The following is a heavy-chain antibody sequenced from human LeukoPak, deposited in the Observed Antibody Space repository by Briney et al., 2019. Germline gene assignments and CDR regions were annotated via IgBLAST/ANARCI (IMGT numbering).Heavy chain of an antibody. CDR1: GYGFTSHY. D-gene: IGHD5-12*01. CDR3: AREQWLRSDRDYSDY. V-gene: IGHV1-69*13. Sequence: ASVKVSCKASGYGFTSHYMHWVRQAPGQGLEWMGGIIPIFGTANYAQKFQGRVTITADESTSTAYMELSSLRSEDTAVYYCAREQWLRSDRDYSDYWGQGTLVTVSS. CDR2: IIPIFGTA. J-gene: IGHJ4*02.